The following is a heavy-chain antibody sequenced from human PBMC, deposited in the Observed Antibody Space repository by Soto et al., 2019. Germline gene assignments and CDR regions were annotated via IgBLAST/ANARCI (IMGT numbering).Heavy chain of an antibody. Sequence: PSESLSLTCAVYGGSCSGVYRSWIRQPPGKGLRWIGEINHSGSTNYNPSLKSRVTISGDTSKNQFSLKLSSVTAADTAVYYCARKGRPGHYFDYRGQGTLDTVSS. CDR3: ARKGRPGHYFDY. CDR1: GGSCSGVY. V-gene: IGHV4-34*01. D-gene: IGHD3-10*01. J-gene: IGHJ4*02. CDR2: INHSGST.